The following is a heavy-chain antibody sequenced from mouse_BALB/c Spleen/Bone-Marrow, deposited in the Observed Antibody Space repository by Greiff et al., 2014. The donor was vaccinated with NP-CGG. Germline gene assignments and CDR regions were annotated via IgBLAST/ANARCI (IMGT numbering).Heavy chain of an antibody. CDR3: ARDYYGSSSYWYFDV. J-gene: IGHJ1*01. Sequence: EVQRVESGPGLVKPSQSLSLTCTVTGYSITSDYAWNWIRQFPGNKLEWMGYISYSGSTSFNPSLKSRISITRDTSKNQFFLQLNSVTTEDTATYYCARDYYGSSSYWYFDVWGAGTMVTVPS. V-gene: IGHV3-2*02. CDR2: ISYSGST. CDR1: GYSITSDYA. D-gene: IGHD1-1*01.